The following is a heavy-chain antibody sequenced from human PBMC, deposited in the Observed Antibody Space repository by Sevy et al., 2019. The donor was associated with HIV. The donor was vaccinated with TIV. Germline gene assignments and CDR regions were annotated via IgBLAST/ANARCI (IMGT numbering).Heavy chain of an antibody. J-gene: IGHJ4*02. D-gene: IGHD3-3*01. Sequence: GGSLRLSCAASGFTFSSYGMHWVRQAPGKGLEWVAFLRYDGSNKYYADSVKGRFTISRDNSKNTLYLQMNSLRAEDTAVYYCAKARSDFWSGYHYFDSWGQGTLVTVSS. CDR2: LRYDGSNK. CDR1: GFTFSSYG. V-gene: IGHV3-30*02. CDR3: AKARSDFWSGYHYFDS.